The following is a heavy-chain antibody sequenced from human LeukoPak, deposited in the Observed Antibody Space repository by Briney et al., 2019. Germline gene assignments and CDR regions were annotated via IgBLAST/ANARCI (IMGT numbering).Heavy chain of an antibody. CDR1: GFTFSSYW. J-gene: IGHJ4*02. D-gene: IGHD5-18*01. CDR3: ARDLITPTAMVTGGFDY. CDR2: INSDGSST. V-gene: IGHV3-74*01. Sequence: PGGSLRLSCAASGFTFSSYWMHWVRQAPGKGLVWVSRINSDGSSTSYADSVKGRFTISRDNAKNTLYLQMNSLRAEDTAVYYCARDLITPTAMVTGGFDYWGRGTLVTVSS.